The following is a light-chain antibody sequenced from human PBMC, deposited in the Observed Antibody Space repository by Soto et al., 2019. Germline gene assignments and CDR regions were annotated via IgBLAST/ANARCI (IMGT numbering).Light chain of an antibody. CDR2: ANA. CDR1: SSDIGAGQD. CDR3: QSYDSSLTNYV. V-gene: IGLV1-40*01. Sequence: QSVLTQPPSVSEAPGQRVTISCTGTSSDIGAGQDVHWYQQVPGAAPKLLIYANAIRPSGVPDRFSASKSGTSASLAITGLRAEDEADYYCQSYDSSLTNYVFGTGTKVTVL. J-gene: IGLJ1*01.